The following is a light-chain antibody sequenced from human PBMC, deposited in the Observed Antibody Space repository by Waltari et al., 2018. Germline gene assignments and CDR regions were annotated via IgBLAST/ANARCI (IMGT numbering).Light chain of an antibody. CDR3: QTWGSGIVT. V-gene: IGLV4-69*01. CDR2: LNSDGSH. Sequence: QPVLTQSPSASASLGASVKPTCTLTTGHSDFAIAWPQQQPERGPRYLMKLNSDGSHTKGDEIPDRFSGSSSGAERYLTISSLQSEDEAAYYCQTWGSGIVTFGGGTQLTVL. J-gene: IGLJ2*01. CDR1: TGHSDFA.